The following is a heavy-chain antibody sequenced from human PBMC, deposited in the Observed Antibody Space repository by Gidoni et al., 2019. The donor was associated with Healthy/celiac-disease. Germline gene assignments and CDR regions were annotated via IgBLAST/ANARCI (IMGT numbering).Heavy chain of an antibody. Sequence: QVQLVQSGAEVKKPGASVTVSCKASGYTFTSYDINWVRQATGQGLEWMGWMNPNSGKTGYAQKFQGRVTMTRNTSISTAYMELSSLRSEDTAVYYCARPFLYYGSGSYPLYYYYGMDVWGQGTTVTVSS. D-gene: IGHD3-10*01. CDR3: ARPFLYYGSGSYPLYYYYGMDV. V-gene: IGHV1-8*01. CDR2: MNPNSGKT. J-gene: IGHJ6*02. CDR1: GYTFTSYD.